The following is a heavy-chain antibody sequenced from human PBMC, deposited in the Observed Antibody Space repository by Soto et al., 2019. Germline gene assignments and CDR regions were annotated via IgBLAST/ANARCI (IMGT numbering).Heavy chain of an antibody. CDR1: GGTFSSYA. CDR2: IIPIFGTA. J-gene: IGHJ6*02. V-gene: IGHV1-69*13. Sequence: SVKVSCKASGGTFSSYAISWVRQAPGQGLEWMGGIIPIFGTANYAQKFQGRVTITADESTSTAYMELSSLRSEDTAVYYCASIYYDFWSGYYHYYYYGMDVWGQGTTVTVSS. CDR3: ASIYYDFWSGYYHYYYYGMDV. D-gene: IGHD3-3*01.